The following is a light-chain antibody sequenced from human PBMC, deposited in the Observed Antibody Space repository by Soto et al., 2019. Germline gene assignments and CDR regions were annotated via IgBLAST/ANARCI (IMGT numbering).Light chain of an antibody. Sequence: QSVLTQPPSASGTHGQRVTMSCSGSGSNIGPNYVYWFQQFPGTAPKLLIYNNDQRPSGVPDRFSGSKSGTSASLDISGLRSEDEADYYCAEWDDSLSGRVFGGGTKLTVL. J-gene: IGLJ3*02. CDR2: NND. V-gene: IGLV1-47*02. CDR3: AEWDDSLSGRV. CDR1: GSNIGPNY.